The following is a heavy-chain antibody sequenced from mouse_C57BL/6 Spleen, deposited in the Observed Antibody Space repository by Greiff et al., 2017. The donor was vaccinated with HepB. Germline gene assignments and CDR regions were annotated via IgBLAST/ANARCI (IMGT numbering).Heavy chain of an antibody. Sequence: EVKLMESGGDLVKPGGSLKLSCAASGFTFSSYGMSWVRQTPDKRLEWVATISSGGSYTYYPDSVKGRFTISRDNAKNTLYLQMSSLKSEDTAMYYCARRATMITTYYFYSWGQGTTLSVSS. CDR1: GFTFSSYG. CDR3: ARRATMITTYYFYS. D-gene: IGHD2-4*01. CDR2: ISSGGSYT. J-gene: IGHJ2*01. V-gene: IGHV5-6*02.